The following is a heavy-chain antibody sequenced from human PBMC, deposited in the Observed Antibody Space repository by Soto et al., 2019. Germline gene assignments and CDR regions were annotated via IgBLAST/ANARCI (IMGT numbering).Heavy chain of an antibody. CDR2: ISSSSSYI. CDR3: ARDSIAVAGTARSGVFDY. Sequence: PGGSLRLSCAASGFTFSSYSMNWVRQAPGRGLEWVSSISSSSSYIYYADSVKGRFTISRDNAKNSLYLQMNSLRAEDTAVYYCARDSIAVAGTARSGVFDYWGQGTLVTVSS. CDR1: GFTFSSYS. J-gene: IGHJ4*02. V-gene: IGHV3-21*01. D-gene: IGHD6-19*01.